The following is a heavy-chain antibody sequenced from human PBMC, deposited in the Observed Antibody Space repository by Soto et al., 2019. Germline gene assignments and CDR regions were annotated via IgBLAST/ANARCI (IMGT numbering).Heavy chain of an antibody. Sequence: GGSLRLSCAASGFTFSSYAMHWVRQAPGKGLEWVAVISYDGSNKYYADSVKGRFTISRDNSKNTLYLQTNSLRAEDTAVYYCARDRGGSYPYVWGQGTLVTVSS. CDR2: ISYDGSNK. V-gene: IGHV3-30-3*01. CDR3: ARDRGGSYPYV. CDR1: GFTFSSYA. J-gene: IGHJ4*02. D-gene: IGHD1-26*01.